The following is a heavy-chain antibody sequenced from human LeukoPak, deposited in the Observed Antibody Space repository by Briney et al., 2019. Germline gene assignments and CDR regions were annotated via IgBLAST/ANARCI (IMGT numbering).Heavy chain of an antibody. CDR1: GFTFSSYD. V-gene: IGHV3-33*01. CDR2: ISYDGGQK. CDR3: AREYTSGYDF. D-gene: IGHD3-22*01. J-gene: IGHJ4*02. Sequence: GGSLRLSCTASGFTFSSYDIHWVRQAPGKGPDWVAVISYDGGQKYYADAVKGRFTISRDNSRNTLYLQMNSLRAEDTAVYYCAREYTSGYDFWGQGTLVTVSS.